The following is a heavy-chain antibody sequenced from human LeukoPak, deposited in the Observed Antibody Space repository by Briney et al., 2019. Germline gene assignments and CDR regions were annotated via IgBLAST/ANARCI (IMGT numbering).Heavy chain of an antibody. CDR2: IYSDGST. CDR3: VRDRYYYDSSGYYDAFDT. V-gene: IGHV3-53*01. CDR1: GFPVSNNY. J-gene: IGHJ3*02. D-gene: IGHD3-22*01. Sequence: GGSLSLSCAASGFPVSNNYMTWVRQAPGKGLEWVSVIYSDGSTFYADSVKGRFSISRDSSKNTLYLQLNSLRAEDTALYYCVRDRYYYDSSGYYDAFDTWGQGTMVTVSS.